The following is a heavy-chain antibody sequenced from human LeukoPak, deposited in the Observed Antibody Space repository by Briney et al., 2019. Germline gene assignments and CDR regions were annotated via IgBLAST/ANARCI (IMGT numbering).Heavy chain of an antibody. CDR3: ARDRGSGSYQGY. CDR2: ISYDGSNK. V-gene: IGHV3-33*05. CDR1: GFTFSSYA. J-gene: IGHJ4*02. D-gene: IGHD1-26*01. Sequence: PGGSLRLSCAAAGFTFSSYAMHWVRQAPGKGLEWVAVISYDGSNKYYADSVKGRFTISRDNSKNTLYLQMNSLRAEDTAVYYCARDRGSGSYQGYWGQGTLVTVSS.